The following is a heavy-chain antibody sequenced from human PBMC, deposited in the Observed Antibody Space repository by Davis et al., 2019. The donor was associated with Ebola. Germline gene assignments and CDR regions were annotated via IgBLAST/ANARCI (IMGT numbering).Heavy chain of an antibody. CDR1: GFTFSSYG. CDR3: ARGSSDYYDSSGYPSDY. D-gene: IGHD3-22*01. CDR2: IWYDGSNK. J-gene: IGHJ4*02. Sequence: PGGSLRLSCAASGFTFSSYGMPWVRQAPGKGLEWVAVIWYDGSNKYYADSVKGRFTISRDNSKNTLYLQMNSLRAEDTAVYYCARGSSDYYDSSGYPSDYWGQGTLVTVSS. V-gene: IGHV3-33*01.